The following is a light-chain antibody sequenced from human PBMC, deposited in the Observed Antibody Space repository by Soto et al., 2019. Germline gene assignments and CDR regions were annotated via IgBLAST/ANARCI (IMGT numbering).Light chain of an antibody. V-gene: IGLV6-57*01. CDR1: SGSIASNY. CDR3: QSYDSSNQWV. J-gene: IGLJ3*02. CDR2: DDN. Sequence: NFMLTQPHSVSESPGKTVTISCTSSSGSIASNYVQWYQQRPGSSPTTVIYDDNQRPSGVPDRFSGSIDSSSNSASLTISGLKTEDEADYYCQSYDSSNQWVFGGGTKLTVL.